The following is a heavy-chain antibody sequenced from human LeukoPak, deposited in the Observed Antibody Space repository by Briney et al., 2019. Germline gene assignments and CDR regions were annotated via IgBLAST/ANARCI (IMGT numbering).Heavy chain of an antibody. J-gene: IGHJ6*03. Sequence: PSETLSLTCAVYGGSFSGYYWSWIRQPPGKGLEWIGEINHSGSTNYNPSLKSRVTISVDTSKNQFSLKLSSVTAADTAVYYCARDQVGPEVKLGYYYYYMDVWGKGTTVTVSS. V-gene: IGHV4-34*01. CDR1: GGSFSGYY. CDR3: ARDQVGPEVKLGYYYYYMDV. CDR2: INHSGST. D-gene: IGHD4-23*01.